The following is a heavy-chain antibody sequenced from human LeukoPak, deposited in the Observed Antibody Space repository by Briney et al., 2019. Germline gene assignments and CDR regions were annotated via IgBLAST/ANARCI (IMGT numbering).Heavy chain of an antibody. CDR3: AKEGGATYYDFWSGYPEQYFQH. CDR2: ISGSGGST. D-gene: IGHD3-3*01. J-gene: IGHJ1*01. Sequence: PGGSLRLSCAASGFTFSSYAMSWVRQAPGKGLEWVSAISGSGGSTYYADSVKGRFTISRDNSKNTLYLQMNSLRAEDTAVYYCAKEGGATYYDFWSGYPEQYFQHWGQGTLVTVSS. V-gene: IGHV3-23*01. CDR1: GFTFSSYA.